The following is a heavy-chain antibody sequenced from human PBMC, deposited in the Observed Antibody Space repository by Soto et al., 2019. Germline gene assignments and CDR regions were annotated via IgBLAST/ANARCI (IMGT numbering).Heavy chain of an antibody. CDR2: ISGSGGST. CDR3: AKDLRGDYVFGLVV. CDR1: GFTFSSYA. D-gene: IGHD4-17*01. V-gene: IGHV3-23*01. Sequence: PGGSLRLSCAASGFTFSSYAMSWVRQAPGKGLEWVSAISGSGGSTYYADSVKGRFTISRDNSKNTLYLQMNSLRAEDTAVYYCAKDLRGDYVFGLVVWGQGTLVTVSS. J-gene: IGHJ4*02.